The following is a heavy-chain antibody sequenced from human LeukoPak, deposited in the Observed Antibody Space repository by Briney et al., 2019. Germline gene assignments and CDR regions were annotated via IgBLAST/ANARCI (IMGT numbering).Heavy chain of an antibody. V-gene: IGHV4-59*08. J-gene: IGHJ5*02. CDR3: AIGVYSSSWYWFDP. Sequence: SETLSLTCTVSGGSISGYYWNWIRKPPGKGLEWIGYIFYSGSTKYNPSLKSRVTISADTSKNQFSLKLSSVTAADTAVYYCAIGVYSSSWYWFDPWGQGTLVTVSS. CDR2: IFYSGST. CDR1: GGSISGYY. D-gene: IGHD6-13*01.